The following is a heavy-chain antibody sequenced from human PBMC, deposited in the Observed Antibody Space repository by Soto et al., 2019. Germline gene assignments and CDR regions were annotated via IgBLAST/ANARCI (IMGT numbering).Heavy chain of an antibody. Sequence: GGSLRLSCAASGFTFSSYGMHWVRRAPGKGLEWVAVIWYDGSNKYYADSVKGRFTISRDNSKNTLYLQMNSLRAEDTAVYYCARGYFDWLLNYYYGMDVWGQGTTVTVSS. CDR3: ARGYFDWLLNYYYGMDV. CDR2: IWYDGSNK. V-gene: IGHV3-33*01. J-gene: IGHJ6*02. CDR1: GFTFSSYG. D-gene: IGHD3-9*01.